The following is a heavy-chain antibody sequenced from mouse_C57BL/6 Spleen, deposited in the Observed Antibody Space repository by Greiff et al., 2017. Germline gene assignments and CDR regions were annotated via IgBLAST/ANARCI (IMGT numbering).Heavy chain of an antibody. CDR1: GYTFTSYW. CDR2: IDPSDSYT. CDR3: ARGRNYFDY. J-gene: IGHJ2*01. V-gene: IGHV1-50*01. Sequence: VQLQQPRAELVKPGASVKLSCKASGYTFTSYWMQWVKQKPGQGLEWIGEIDPSDSYTNYNQKFKGKATLTVDTSSSTAYMQLSSLTSEDSAVYYCARGRNYFDYWGQGTTLTVSS. D-gene: IGHD3-3*01.